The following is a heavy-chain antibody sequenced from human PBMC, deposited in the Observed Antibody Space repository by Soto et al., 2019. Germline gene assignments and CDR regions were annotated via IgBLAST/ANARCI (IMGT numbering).Heavy chain of an antibody. V-gene: IGHV4-4*02. J-gene: IGHJ4*02. CDR1: GGSINKNW. CDR3: ASYVNPFTFDY. CDR2: IYHRGGI. Sequence: TSETLSLTCGVSGGSINKNWWSWLRQPPGMALEWIGEIYHRGGIRYNPSLQSRVTISIDKSKNHLSLNLMSVTAADTDVYDCASYVNPFTFDYWGQGAMVTVSS. D-gene: IGHD2-21*01.